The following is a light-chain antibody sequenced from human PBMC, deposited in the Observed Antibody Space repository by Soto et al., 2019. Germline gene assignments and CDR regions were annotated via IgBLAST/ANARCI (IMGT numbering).Light chain of an antibody. V-gene: IGKV3-20*02. Sequence: EILMTQSPATLSVSPGERATLSCRSSQSISSSDLAWYQHRPGQAPRLLIFAASSLQSGVPSRFSGSRSGPDFTLTISSLQPEDFATYYCQQSYSSPPTFGQGTKVDIK. CDR3: QQSYSSPPT. CDR2: AAS. J-gene: IGKJ1*01. CDR1: QSISSSD.